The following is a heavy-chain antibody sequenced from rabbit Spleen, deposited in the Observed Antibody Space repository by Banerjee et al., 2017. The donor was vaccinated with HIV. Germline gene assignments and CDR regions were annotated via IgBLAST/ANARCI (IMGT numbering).Heavy chain of an antibody. J-gene: IGHJ2*01. CDR3: ARNYVNAFDP. CDR2: IAGSSGST. D-gene: IGHD1-1*01. Sequence: QSLEESGGDLVKPGASLTLTCTASGFSFSSSDYMCWVRQAPGKGLEWISCIAGSSGSTYYASWAKGRFTISRSTSLNTVTLQLNSLTAADTATYFCARNYVNAFDPWGPGTLVTVS. CDR1: GFSFSSSDY. V-gene: IGHV1S40*01.